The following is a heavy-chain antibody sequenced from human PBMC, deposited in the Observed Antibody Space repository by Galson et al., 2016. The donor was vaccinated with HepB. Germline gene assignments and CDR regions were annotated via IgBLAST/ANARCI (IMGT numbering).Heavy chain of an antibody. CDR1: GFSFSNAW. D-gene: IGHD1-26*01. V-gene: IGHV3-15*07. CDR3: ATGGSYSTNEPFDI. J-gene: IGHJ3*02. CDR2: IKSKPDGGTR. Sequence: SLRLSCAASGFSFSNAWMNWVRQAPGKGLEWVGRIKSKPDGGTRDYAAPVKGRFSVSRDDSENTLYLPVNSLKTEDSAVYYCATGGSYSTNEPFDIWGQGTMVTVSS.